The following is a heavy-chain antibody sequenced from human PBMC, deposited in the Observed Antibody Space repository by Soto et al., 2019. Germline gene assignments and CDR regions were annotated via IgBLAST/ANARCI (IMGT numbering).Heavy chain of an antibody. CDR3: ARALQYQKWLDP. V-gene: IGHV3-33*01. Sequence: QVQLVESGGGVVQPGRSLRLSCAASGFTLSNYGMHWVRQAPGKGLEWVAGIWSGGSNKYYADSVQGRFTISRDHSKNTRYLQMISRRAEDTAVYSCARALQYQKWLDPWGQGTLVTVSS. CDR1: GFTLSNYG. D-gene: IGHD4-4*01. J-gene: IGHJ5*02. CDR2: IWSGGSNK.